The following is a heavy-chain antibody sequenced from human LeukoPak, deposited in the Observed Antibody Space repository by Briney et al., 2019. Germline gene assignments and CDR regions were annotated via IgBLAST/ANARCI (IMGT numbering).Heavy chain of an antibody. CDR1: GFTFSNYL. CDR3: AKTTHYDIFTGLDY. CDR2: ISGSGDDT. V-gene: IGHV3-23*01. Sequence: GGSLRLSCAASGFTFSNYLMSWVRQAPGKGLECVSGISGSGDDTYYADSVKGRLTISRDNSKNTLFLQMNSLRAEDTAIYYCAKTTHYDIFTGLDYWGQGTLVIVSS. J-gene: IGHJ4*02. D-gene: IGHD3-9*01.